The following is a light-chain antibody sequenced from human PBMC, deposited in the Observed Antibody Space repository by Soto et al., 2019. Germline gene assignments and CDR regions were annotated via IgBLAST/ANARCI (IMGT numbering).Light chain of an antibody. CDR2: DVS. V-gene: IGLV2-14*01. CDR3: SSYTSSSTRL. J-gene: IGLJ3*02. CDR1: SSDVGGYNY. Sequence: SALTQPASVSGSPGQSITISCTGTSSDVGGYNYVSWYQQYPGKAPKVMIFDVSNRPSGVSDRFSGSKSGNTAFLTISGLQAEDEADYYCSSYTSSSTRLFGGGTKVTV.